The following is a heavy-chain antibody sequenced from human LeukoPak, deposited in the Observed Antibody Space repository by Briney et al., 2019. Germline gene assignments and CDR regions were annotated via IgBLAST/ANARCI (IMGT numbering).Heavy chain of an antibody. Sequence: ASVKVSCKASGGTFSSYAISWVRQAPGQGLEWMGWIRTYNGNTNYAQKLQGRVTMTTDTSTSTAYMELRSLRSDDTAVYYCARDGRAVAFDYWGQETLVTVSS. CDR1: GGTFSSYA. J-gene: IGHJ4*02. CDR3: ARDGRAVAFDY. V-gene: IGHV1-18*01. CDR2: IRTYNGNT. D-gene: IGHD6-19*01.